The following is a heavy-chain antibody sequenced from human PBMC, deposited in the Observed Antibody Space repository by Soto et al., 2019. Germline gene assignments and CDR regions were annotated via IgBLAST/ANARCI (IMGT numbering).Heavy chain of an antibody. Sequence: SVKVSCKASGGTFSSYTISWVRQAPGQGLEWMGRIIPILGIANYAQKFQGRVTITADKSTSTAYMELGSLRSEDTAVYYCAAVWFGELLGAFDIWGQGIMVTVS. CDR2: IIPILGIA. V-gene: IGHV1-69*02. CDR3: AAVWFGELLGAFDI. J-gene: IGHJ3*02. D-gene: IGHD3-10*01. CDR1: GGTFSSYT.